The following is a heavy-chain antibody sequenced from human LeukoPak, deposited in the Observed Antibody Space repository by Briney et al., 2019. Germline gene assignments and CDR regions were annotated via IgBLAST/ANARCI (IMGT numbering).Heavy chain of an antibody. CDR2: ISAYNGNT. Sequence: ASVKVSCKASGYTFTSYGISWVRQAPGQGLEWMGWISAYNGNTNYAQKLQGRVTMTTDTSTSTAYMELMSLRSDDTAVYYCARARGYCSSTSCYPFDIWGQGTMVTVSS. CDR3: ARARGYCSSTSCYPFDI. CDR1: GYTFTSYG. D-gene: IGHD2-2*01. J-gene: IGHJ3*02. V-gene: IGHV1-18*01.